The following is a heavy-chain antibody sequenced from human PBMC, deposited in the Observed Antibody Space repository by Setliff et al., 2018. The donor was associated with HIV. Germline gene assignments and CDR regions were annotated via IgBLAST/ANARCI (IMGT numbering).Heavy chain of an antibody. V-gene: IGHV4-59*01. CDR1: GGSISSYY. Sequence: SETLSLTCTVSGGSISSYYWSWIRQPPGKGLEWIGYIYYSGSTNYNPSLKSRVTISVDTSKNQFSLKLSSATAADTAVYYCAREDYDSSGYYHWGQGTLVTVSS. CDR2: IYYSGST. D-gene: IGHD3-22*01. CDR3: AREDYDSSGYYH. J-gene: IGHJ5*02.